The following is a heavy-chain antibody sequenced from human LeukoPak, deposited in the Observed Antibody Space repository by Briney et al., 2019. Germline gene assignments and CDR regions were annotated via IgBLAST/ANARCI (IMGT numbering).Heavy chain of an antibody. CDR2: IYYSGST. Sequence: PSETLSLTCTVSGGSISTYYWSWIRQHPGKGLEWIGYIYYSGSTSYNPSLKTRVTISVGTSKNQFSLKLDSVTAADTAVYYCARADGDFLPCDYWGQGTLVTVSS. CDR3: ARADGDFLPCDY. CDR1: GGSISTYY. J-gene: IGHJ4*02. D-gene: IGHD4-17*01. V-gene: IGHV4-31*02.